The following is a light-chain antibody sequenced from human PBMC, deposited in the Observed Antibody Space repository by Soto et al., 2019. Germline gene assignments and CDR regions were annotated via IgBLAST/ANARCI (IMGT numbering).Light chain of an antibody. J-gene: IGKJ1*01. CDR3: QQYGRPGT. Sequence: EAVFSQSPGTLSLSPGEIAILSSRASQSVSHNYLAWYQKNPGPARRLLIYGASNRATGIPDRISGSACGTDFLPIISRLEDEYFAVYYCQQYGRPGTFGQGTKVDIK. V-gene: IGKV3-20*01. CDR2: GAS. CDR1: QSVSHNY.